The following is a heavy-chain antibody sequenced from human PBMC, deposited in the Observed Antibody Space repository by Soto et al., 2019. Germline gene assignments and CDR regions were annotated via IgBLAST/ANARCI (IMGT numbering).Heavy chain of an antibody. CDR3: AREGDRCISTSCYDWFDP. J-gene: IGHJ5*02. D-gene: IGHD2-2*01. V-gene: IGHV1-18*01. CDR2: ISAYNGNT. CDR1: GYTFTSYG. Sequence: QVQLVQAGAEVKKPGASVKVSCKASGYTFTSYGISWVRQAPGQVLEWMGWISAYNGNTNYAQKLQGRVTMTTDTSTSTAYMELRSLRSDDTAVYYCAREGDRCISTSCYDWFDPWGQGTLVTVSS.